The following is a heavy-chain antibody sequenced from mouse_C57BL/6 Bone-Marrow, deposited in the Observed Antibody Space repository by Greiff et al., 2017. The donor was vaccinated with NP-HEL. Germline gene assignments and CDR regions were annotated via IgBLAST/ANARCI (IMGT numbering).Heavy chain of an antibody. CDR2: IDPSDSYT. V-gene: IGHV1-69*01. Sequence: QVQLKQPGAELVMPGASVKLSCKASGYTFTSYWMHWVKQRPGQGLEWIGEIDPSDSYTNYNQKFKGKSTLTVDKSSSTAYMQLSSLTSEDSAVYYCARIGTNYAMDYWGQGTSVTVSS. CDR1: GYTFTSYW. D-gene: IGHD2-5*01. J-gene: IGHJ4*01. CDR3: ARIGTNYAMDY.